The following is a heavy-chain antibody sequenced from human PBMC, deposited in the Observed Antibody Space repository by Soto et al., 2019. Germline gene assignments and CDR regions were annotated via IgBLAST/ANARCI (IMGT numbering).Heavy chain of an antibody. Sequence: SETLSLTCTVSGGSISSSSYYWGWIRQPPGKGLEWIGSIYYSGSTSYNPSLNSRDTISVDTSKNQFSLKLSSVTAADTAVYYCARPSSYYYYGMDVWGQGTTVTVSS. CDR2: IYYSGST. V-gene: IGHV4-39*01. CDR3: ARPSSYYYYGMDV. J-gene: IGHJ6*02. CDR1: GGSISSSSYY.